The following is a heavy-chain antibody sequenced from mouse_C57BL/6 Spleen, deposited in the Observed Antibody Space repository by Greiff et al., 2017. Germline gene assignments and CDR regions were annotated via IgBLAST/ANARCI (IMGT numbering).Heavy chain of an antibody. CDR1: GYTFTSYW. CDR2: IDPSDSYT. V-gene: IGHV1-50*01. Sequence: QVHVKQSGAELVKPGASVKLSCKASGYTFTSYWMQWVKQRPGQGLEWIGEIDPSDSYTNYNQKFKGKATLTVDTSSSTAYMQLSSLTSEDSAVYYCARNYYGSSSYFDYWGQGTTLTVSS. D-gene: IGHD1-1*01. J-gene: IGHJ2*01. CDR3: ARNYYGSSSYFDY.